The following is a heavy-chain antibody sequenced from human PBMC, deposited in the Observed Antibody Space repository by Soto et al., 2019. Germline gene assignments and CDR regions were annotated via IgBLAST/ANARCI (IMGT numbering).Heavy chain of an antibody. Sequence: PSETLPLTCAVYGGPFSGYYWSGIRQPPGKGLEWIGEINHSGSTNYNPSLKSRVTISVDTSKNQFSLKLSSVTAADTAVYYCARTGFGTRVTYAEDYYYYMDVWGKGTTVPVSS. V-gene: IGHV4-34*09. CDR1: GGPFSGYY. CDR3: ARTGFGTRVTYAEDYYYYMDV. J-gene: IGHJ6*03. D-gene: IGHD4-17*01. CDR2: INHSGST.